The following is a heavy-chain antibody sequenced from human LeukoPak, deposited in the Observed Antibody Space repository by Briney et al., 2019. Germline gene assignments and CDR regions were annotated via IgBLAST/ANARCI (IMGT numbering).Heavy chain of an antibody. CDR1: GFTFSSYG. CDR3: AKGSYYDFWRGYYFDY. Sequence: GGSLRLSCAASGFTFSSYGMHWVRQAPGKGLEWVSGISWNSGSIGYADSVKGRFTISRDNAKNSLYLQMNSLRAEDMALYYCAKGSYYDFWRGYYFDYWGKGPLVTVSS. D-gene: IGHD3-3*01. CDR2: ISWNSGSI. V-gene: IGHV3-9*03. J-gene: IGHJ4*02.